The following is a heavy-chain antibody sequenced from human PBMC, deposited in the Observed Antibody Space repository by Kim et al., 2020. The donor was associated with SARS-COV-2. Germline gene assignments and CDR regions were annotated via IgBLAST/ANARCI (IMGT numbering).Heavy chain of an antibody. CDR3: AKGSYSRSLICDY. Sequence: GGSLRLSCAASGFTFSSYAMSWVRQSPGKGLVWGSVIYSGGTTTYYADSVKGRFTISRDNFRSTMYLQMKSQRAEDTAIDYCAKGSYSRSLICDYWGQG. D-gene: IGHD1-26*01. J-gene: IGHJ4*02. CDR2: IYSGGTTT. V-gene: IGHV3-23*03. CDR1: GFTFSSYA.